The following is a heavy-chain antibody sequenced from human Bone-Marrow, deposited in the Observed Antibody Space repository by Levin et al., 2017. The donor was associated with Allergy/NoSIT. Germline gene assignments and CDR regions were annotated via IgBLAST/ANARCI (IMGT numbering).Heavy chain of an antibody. CDR2: MNPNSGNT. J-gene: IGHJ2*01. Sequence: RGESLKISCKASGYTFTSYDINWVRQATGQGLEWMGWMNPNSGNTGYAQKFQGRVTMTRNTSISTAYMELSSLRSEDTAVYYCARGRGPTQDWYFDRWGRGTLVTVSS. V-gene: IGHV1-8*01. CDR3: ARGRGPTQDWYFDR. CDR1: GYTFTSYD.